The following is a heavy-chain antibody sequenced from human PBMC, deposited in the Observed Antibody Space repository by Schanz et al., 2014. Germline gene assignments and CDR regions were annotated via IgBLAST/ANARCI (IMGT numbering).Heavy chain of an antibody. D-gene: IGHD3-10*01. CDR1: GRTFIVYH. J-gene: IGHJ5*02. V-gene: IGHV1-2*06. CDR3: AREGTVIRGLSGWFDP. Sequence: QVQLVQSGAEVKKPGASMKVSCKASGRTFIVYHVLHWVRQAPGQGLEYMGRINPNSGGTNFAQKCQGRVTMTRDTSISTVYMELSRLRSDDTAVYYCAREGTVIRGLSGWFDPWGQGTLVTVSS. CDR2: INPNSGGT.